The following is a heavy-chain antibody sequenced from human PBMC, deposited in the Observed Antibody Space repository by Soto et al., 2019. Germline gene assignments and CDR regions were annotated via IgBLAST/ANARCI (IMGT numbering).Heavy chain of an antibody. CDR3: AREGSYYYDSSGYYFSDD. D-gene: IGHD3-22*01. CDR1: GGSISSGDYY. V-gene: IGHV4-30-4*01. J-gene: IGHJ4*02. Sequence: QVQLQESGPGLVKPSQTLSLTCTVSGGSISSGDYYWSWIRQPPGKGLEWIGYIYYSGSTYYNPSLKSRVTISVDTSKNQFSLKLSSVTAADTAVYYCAREGSYYYDSSGYYFSDDWGQGTLVTVSS. CDR2: IYYSGST.